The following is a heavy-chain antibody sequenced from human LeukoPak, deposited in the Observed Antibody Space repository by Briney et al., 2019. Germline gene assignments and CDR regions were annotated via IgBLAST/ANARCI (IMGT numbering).Heavy chain of an antibody. J-gene: IGHJ3*02. D-gene: IGHD6-13*01. CDR1: GFTFSSYW. V-gene: IGHV4-59*01. Sequence: PGGSLRLSCAASGFTFSSYWMSWVRQAPGKGLEWIGYVHSDATTKYNPSLKSRVTISIDTPKNQFSLKVNSVTAADTAVYYCARASDSSGRYSGGHIWGQGTMVTVSS. CDR3: ARASDSSGRYSGGHI. CDR2: VHSDATT.